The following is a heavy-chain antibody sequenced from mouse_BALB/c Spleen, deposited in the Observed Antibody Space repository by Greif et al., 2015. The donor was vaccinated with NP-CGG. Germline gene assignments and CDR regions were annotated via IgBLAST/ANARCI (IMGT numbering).Heavy chain of an antibody. CDR3: TRFYYGSSYYAMDY. Sequence: VQLQQSGAELVKPGASVKLSCKASGYTFTSYYMYWVKRRPGQGLEWIGEINPSNGGTNFNEKFKSKATLTVDKSSSTAYMQLSSLTSEDSAVYYCTRFYYGSSYYAMDYWGQGTSVTVSS. CDR2: INPSNGGT. D-gene: IGHD1-1*01. CDR1: GYTFTSYY. V-gene: IGHV1S81*02. J-gene: IGHJ4*01.